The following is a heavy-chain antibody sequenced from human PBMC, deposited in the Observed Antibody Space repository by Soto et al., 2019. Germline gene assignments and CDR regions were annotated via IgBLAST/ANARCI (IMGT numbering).Heavy chain of an antibody. CDR3: ARIEIGSYDY. D-gene: IGHD1-26*01. CDR1: GFTFRNYC. J-gene: IGHJ4*02. Sequence: EVKLVESGGGLVQPGGSLGLSCAASGFTFRNYCLGWVRQAPGKGLEWVANINEDGSEEYYVDSVRGRFIISRDNARNSLLLQMNSLRAEDTAIYYCARIEIGSYDYWGQGTLVTVSS. CDR2: INEDGSEE. V-gene: IGHV3-7*01.